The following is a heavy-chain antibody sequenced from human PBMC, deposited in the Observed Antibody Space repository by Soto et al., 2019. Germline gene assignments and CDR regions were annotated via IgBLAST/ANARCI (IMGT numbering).Heavy chain of an antibody. CDR3: AREGYCSSTSCYSYYYYYYGMDV. V-gene: IGHV6-1*01. CDR2: TSYRSKWYN. CDR1: GDSVSSNSAA. Sequence: TLSLTCAISGDSVSSNSAAWNWIRQSPSRGLEWLGRTSYRSKWYNDYAVSVKSRITINPDTSKNQFSLQQNSVTPEDTAVYYCAREGYCSSTSCYSYYYYYYGMDVWGQGTTVTVSS. D-gene: IGHD2-2*01. J-gene: IGHJ6*02.